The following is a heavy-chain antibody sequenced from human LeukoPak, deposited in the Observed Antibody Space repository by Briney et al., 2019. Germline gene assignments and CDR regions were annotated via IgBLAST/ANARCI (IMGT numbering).Heavy chain of an antibody. CDR3: ARALTAYDSSGYVDY. Sequence: VASVKVSCKASGYTFTSYGISWVRQAPGQGLEWMGWISAYNGNTNYDQKLQGRVTITTDTSTSTAYMELRSLTSDDTAVYYCARALTAYDSSGYVDYWGQGTLVTVSS. J-gene: IGHJ4*02. CDR1: GYTFTSYG. CDR2: ISAYNGNT. D-gene: IGHD3-22*01. V-gene: IGHV1-18*01.